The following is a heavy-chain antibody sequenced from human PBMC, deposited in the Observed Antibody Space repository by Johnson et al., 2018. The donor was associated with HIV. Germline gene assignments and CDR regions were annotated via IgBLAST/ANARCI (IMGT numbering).Heavy chain of an antibody. V-gene: IGHV3-11*04. J-gene: IGHJ3*02. D-gene: IGHD5-18*01. CDR2: ISSSGSTI. CDR3: AREPRLLTDAFDI. CDR1: GFTFSDYY. Sequence: QVHLVESGGGLVQPGGSLRLSCAASGFTFSDYYMNWIRQAPGKGLDWVSYISSSGSTIYYADSVKGRFMISRDNAKNTLYLQMNSLRVEDTAVYYCAREPRLLTDAFDIWGQGTMVTVSS.